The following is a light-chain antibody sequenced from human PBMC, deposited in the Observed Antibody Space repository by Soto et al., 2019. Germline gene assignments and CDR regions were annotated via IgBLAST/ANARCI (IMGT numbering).Light chain of an antibody. CDR2: AAP. CDR1: QSISSY. CDR3: QQSYSTPRT. J-gene: IGKJ1*01. V-gene: IGKV1-39*01. Sequence: DIQMTQSPSSLSASVGDRGTITCRASQSISSYLNWYQQKPGKATKLLIYAAPSLQTGVPSRFSGSGSGTDFSLTISSLQPEDFSTYYCQQSYSTPRTFGQGTKVDI.